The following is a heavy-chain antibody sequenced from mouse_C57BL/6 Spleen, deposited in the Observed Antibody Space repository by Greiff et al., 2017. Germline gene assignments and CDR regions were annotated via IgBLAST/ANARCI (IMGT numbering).Heavy chain of an antibody. V-gene: IGHV1-59*01. CDR3: AREGSIYYGSSDWDY. D-gene: IGHD1-1*01. CDR1: GYTFTSYW. CDR2: IDPSDSYT. Sequence: QVQLQQPGAELVRPGTSVKLSCKASGYTFTSYWMHWVKQRPGQGLEWIGVIDPSDSYTNYNQKFKGKATLTVDTSSSTAYMQLSSLTSEYSAVYYCAREGSIYYGSSDWDYWGQGTTLTVSS. J-gene: IGHJ2*01.